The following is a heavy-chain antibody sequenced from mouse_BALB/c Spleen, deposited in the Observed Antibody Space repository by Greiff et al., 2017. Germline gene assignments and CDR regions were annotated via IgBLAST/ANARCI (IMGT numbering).Heavy chain of an antibody. V-gene: IGHV14-3*02. J-gene: IGHJ2*01. D-gene: IGHD1-1*01. CDR3: APRYGSKYYFDY. CDR2: IDPANGNT. CDR1: GFNIKDTY. Sequence: EVQLQQSGAELVKPGASVKLSCTASGFNIKDTYMHWVKQRPEQGLEWIGRIDPANGNTKYDPKFQGKATITADTSSNTAYLQLSSLTSEDTAVYYCAPRYGSKYYFDYWGQGTTLTVSS.